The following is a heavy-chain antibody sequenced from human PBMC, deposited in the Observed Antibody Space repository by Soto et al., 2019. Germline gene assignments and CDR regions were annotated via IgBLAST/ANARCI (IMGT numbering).Heavy chain of an antibody. D-gene: IGHD1-1*01. CDR1: GYAFTTYG. V-gene: IGHV1-18*01. Sequence: QVHLVQSGAEVKKPGASVKVSCQGSGYAFTTYGITWVLQAPGQGLEWMGWISAHNGNTNYAQKLQGRVTVTRDTSTSTAYMELRSLRYDDTAVYYCARGRYGDYWGKGALVTVSS. CDR3: ARGRYGDY. J-gene: IGHJ4*02. CDR2: ISAHNGNT.